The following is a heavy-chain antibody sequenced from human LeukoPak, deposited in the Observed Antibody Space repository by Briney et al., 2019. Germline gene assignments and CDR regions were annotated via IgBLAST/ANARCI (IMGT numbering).Heavy chain of an antibody. CDR2: INHSGST. V-gene: IGHV4-34*01. D-gene: IGHD3-3*01. CDR3: ARTRSLWSGYYHYYFDY. Sequence: SETLSLTCAVYGGSFSGYYWSWIRQPPGKGLEWIGEINHSGSTNYNPSLKSRVTISVDTSKNQFSLKLSSVTAADTAVYYCARTRSLWSGYYHYYFDYWGQGTLVTVSS. CDR1: GGSFSGYY. J-gene: IGHJ4*02.